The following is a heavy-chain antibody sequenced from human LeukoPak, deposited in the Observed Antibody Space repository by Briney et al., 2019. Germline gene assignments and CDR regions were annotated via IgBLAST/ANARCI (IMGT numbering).Heavy chain of an antibody. D-gene: IGHD3-22*01. CDR2: ISSSGGST. CDR3: ANTPYYYDSSGYADY. V-gene: IGHV3-23*01. Sequence: GGSLRLSCAASGFTFSSYAMSWVRQAPGKGLEWVSVISSSGGSTYYADSVKGRFTISRDNSKSTLYLQMNSLRAEDTAVYYCANTPYYYDSSGYADYWGQGTLVTVSS. J-gene: IGHJ4*02. CDR1: GFTFSSYA.